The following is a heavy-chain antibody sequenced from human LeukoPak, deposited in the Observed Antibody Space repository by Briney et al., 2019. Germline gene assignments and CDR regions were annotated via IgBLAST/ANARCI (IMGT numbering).Heavy chain of an antibody. D-gene: IGHD3-3*01. J-gene: IGHJ4*02. CDR1: GGSFSGYY. CDR3: ARDSSDFWSGYPYFDY. CDR2: IYTSGST. V-gene: IGHV4-4*07. Sequence: SETLSLTCAVYGGSFSGYYWSWIRQPAGKGLEWIGRIYTSGSTNYNPSLKSRVTMSVDTSKNQFSLKLSSVTAADTAVYYCARDSSDFWSGYPYFDYWGQGTLVTVSS.